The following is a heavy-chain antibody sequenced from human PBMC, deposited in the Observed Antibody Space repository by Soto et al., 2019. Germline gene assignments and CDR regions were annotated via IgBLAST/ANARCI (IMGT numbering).Heavy chain of an antibody. D-gene: IGHD3-10*01. Sequence: QLQLQESGPGLVKPSETLSLTCTVSGGSISSSYNYWAWIRQPPGKGLEWFASIYYSGSTNYNPSLNRRVTITVYQSREQFSLSLNSVTPADTAVYRCAREGFGQAHFYYYRDVWGKGTTVTVPS. V-gene: IGHV4-39*02. CDR2: IYYSGST. CDR1: GGSISSSYNY. J-gene: IGHJ6*03. CDR3: AREGFGQAHFYYYRDV.